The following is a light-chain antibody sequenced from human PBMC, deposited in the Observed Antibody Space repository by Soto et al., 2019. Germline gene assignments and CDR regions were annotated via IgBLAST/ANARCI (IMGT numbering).Light chain of an antibody. V-gene: IGKV3-11*01. CDR2: DAS. CDR1: QSVSNY. J-gene: IGKJ5*01. CDR3: QQRSNWPPFT. Sequence: EIVLTQSPATLSLSPGERATLSCRASQSVSNYLAWYQQKPGQAPRLLIYDASNSATDIPARFSGSGSGTDFKLTISGLVPEDLAVYYCQQRSNWPPFTFGQGTRLEIK.